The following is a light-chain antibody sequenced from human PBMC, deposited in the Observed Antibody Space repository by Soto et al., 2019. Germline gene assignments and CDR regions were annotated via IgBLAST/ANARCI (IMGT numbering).Light chain of an antibody. CDR2: KVS. CDR3: MQGRHWAS. V-gene: IGKV2-30*01. J-gene: IGKJ2*03. Sequence: VVMTQSPLSLAVTLGQPASISGRSSQSRVYSCGNSYLHWLQQGLGQSPRRLVYKVSNRNSWVPDRSSGSGSGNDFTLNISRVEAEDVGVYYCMQGRHWASFGQGTKLEIK. CDR1: QSRVYSCGNSY.